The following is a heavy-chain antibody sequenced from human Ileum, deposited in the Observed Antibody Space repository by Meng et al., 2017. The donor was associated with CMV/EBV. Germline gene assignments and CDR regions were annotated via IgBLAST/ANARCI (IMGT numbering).Heavy chain of an antibody. J-gene: IGHJ4*02. CDR3: GRAGARGVPVDM. CDR1: GDSISGYH. Sequence: QVQLQESGPGLVKPSETLSLTCMVSGDSISGYHWTWIRKPAGKGLEWIGRLRTSGTTDHNPSLKSRVTLSIDTSKNQFSLKLNSVTAADTAVYYCGRAGARGVPVDMWGQGTLVTVSS. D-gene: IGHD3-10*01. CDR2: LRTSGTT. V-gene: IGHV4-4*07.